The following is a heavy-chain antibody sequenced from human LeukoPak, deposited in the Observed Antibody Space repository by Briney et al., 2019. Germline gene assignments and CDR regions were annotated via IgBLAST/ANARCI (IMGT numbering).Heavy chain of an antibody. Sequence: GESLKISCKGSGYSFSNYWIGWVRQMPGKGLEWMGIINPGDSDTRYRPSLRGQVTISVDKAITTAYLQWSSLKASDTAMYYCARLPNYYDTGGLAFDIWGQGTLVTVSS. CDR1: GYSFSNYW. CDR3: ARLPNYYDTGGLAFDI. D-gene: IGHD3-22*01. V-gene: IGHV5-51*01. CDR2: INPGDSDT. J-gene: IGHJ3*02.